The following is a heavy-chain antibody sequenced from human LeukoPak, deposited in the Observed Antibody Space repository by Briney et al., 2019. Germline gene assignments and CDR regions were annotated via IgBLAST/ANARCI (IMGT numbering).Heavy chain of an antibody. CDR2: MNPNSGNT. CDR3: ARGRRGIRILGY. Sequence: ASVKVSCKASGYTFTSYDINWVRQATGQGLEWMGWMNPNSGNTGYAQKFQGRVTMTRNTSISTAYMELSSLRSEDTAVYYCARGRRGIRILGYWGQGTLVTFSS. CDR1: GYTFTSYD. D-gene: IGHD1-26*01. V-gene: IGHV1-8*01. J-gene: IGHJ4*02.